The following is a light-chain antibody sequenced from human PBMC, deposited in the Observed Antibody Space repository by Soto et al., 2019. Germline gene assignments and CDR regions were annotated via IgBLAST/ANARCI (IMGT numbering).Light chain of an antibody. CDR1: SSDVGGYNY. Sequence: QSALIQPPSASGSPGRSVTISCTGTSSDVGGYNYVSWYQQHPGKAPKLMIYEVTKRSSGVPDRFSASKSGNTASLTVSGLQAEDEADYYCSSYAGSNIGVFGGGTKLTVL. J-gene: IGLJ2*01. V-gene: IGLV2-8*01. CDR2: EVT. CDR3: SSYAGSNIGV.